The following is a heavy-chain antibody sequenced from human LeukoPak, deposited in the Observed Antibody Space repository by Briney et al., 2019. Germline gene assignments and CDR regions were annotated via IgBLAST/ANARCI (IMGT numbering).Heavy chain of an antibody. V-gene: IGHV3-7*03. CDR1: GFTFSNVW. CDR3: GRYGQVPID. Sequence: GGSLRLSCAASGFTFSNVWMSWVRQAPGKGLEWVANIKQDGREKNYVDSVKGRFTISRDNAKNSLYLQMNSLRVEDTAVYYCGRYGQVPIDWGQGNLVTVSS. D-gene: IGHD3-10*01. J-gene: IGHJ4*02. CDR2: IKQDGREK.